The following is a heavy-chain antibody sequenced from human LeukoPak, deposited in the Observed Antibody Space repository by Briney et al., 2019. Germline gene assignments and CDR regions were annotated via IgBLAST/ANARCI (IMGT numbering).Heavy chain of an antibody. Sequence: GASVKVSCKASGYTFTDYYMHCVRQAPGQGFEWMGWINPNDGDTNYAQKFQCRVTMTWDTSVRPSLVEVRRLRFNVTAVYYCASANFVYCSSSTSLFVSWGESALVTV. J-gene: IGHJ5*02. V-gene: IGHV1-2*02. D-gene: IGHD2-2*01. CDR2: INPNDGDT. CDR1: GYTFTDYY. CDR3: ASANFVYCSSSTSLFVS.